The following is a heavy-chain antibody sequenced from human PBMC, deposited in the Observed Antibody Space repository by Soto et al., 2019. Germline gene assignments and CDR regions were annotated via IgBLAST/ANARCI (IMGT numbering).Heavy chain of an antibody. D-gene: IGHD2-15*01. Sequence: SETLSLTCTISGGPISNYYCSWFRQPPGKGLEWIGYMGYSGYTSYNPSLRSRVTISLDTSKNQFSLKLSSVTAADTAVYYCARRWGRSFDYWGQGTLVTVSS. V-gene: IGHV4-59*08. CDR3: ARRWGRSFDY. CDR2: MGYSGYT. J-gene: IGHJ4*02. CDR1: GGPISNYY.